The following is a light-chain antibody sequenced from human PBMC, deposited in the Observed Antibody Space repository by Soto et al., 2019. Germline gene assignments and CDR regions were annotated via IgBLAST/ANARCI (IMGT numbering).Light chain of an antibody. CDR2: SAS. CDR1: QDIRSA. J-gene: IGKJ4*01. V-gene: IGKV1-6*01. Sequence: AIQMTQSPSSLSASVGDRVTITCRASQDIRSALGWYQQKPGKAPKLLIYSASSLQSGVPSRFSGSGSGTDFTLPVSSLQPEDFATYYCLQDYNYPLTFGGGTKVEIK. CDR3: LQDYNYPLT.